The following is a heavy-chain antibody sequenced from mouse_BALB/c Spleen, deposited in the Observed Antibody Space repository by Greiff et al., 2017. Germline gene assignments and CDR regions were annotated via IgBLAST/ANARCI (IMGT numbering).Heavy chain of an antibody. CDR3: ATDLLLKDYAMDY. V-gene: IGHV1S56*01. J-gene: IGHJ4*01. CDR2: IYPGDGST. Sequence: QVQLQQSGPELVKPGASVKMSCKASGYTFTSYYIHWVKQRPGQGLEWIGWIYPGDGSTKYNEKFKGKTTLTADKSSSTAYMLLSSLTSEDSAIYFCATDLLLKDYAMDYWGQGTSVTVSS. D-gene: IGHD1-1*01. CDR1: GYTFTSYY.